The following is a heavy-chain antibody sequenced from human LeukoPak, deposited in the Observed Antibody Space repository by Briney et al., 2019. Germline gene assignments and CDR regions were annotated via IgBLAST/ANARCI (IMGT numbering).Heavy chain of an antibody. CDR3: AADDYGDYILDY. D-gene: IGHD4-17*01. Sequence: SETLSLTCTVSGGSISSGGYYWSWIRQHPGKGLEWIGYIYYSGSTYYNPSLKSRVTISVDTSKNQFSLKLSSVTAADTAVYHCAADDYGDYILDYWGQGTLVTVSS. CDR2: IYYSGST. CDR1: GGSISSGGYY. J-gene: IGHJ4*02. V-gene: IGHV4-31*03.